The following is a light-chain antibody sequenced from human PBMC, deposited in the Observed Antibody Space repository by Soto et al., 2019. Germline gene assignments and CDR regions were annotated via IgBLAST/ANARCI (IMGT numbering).Light chain of an antibody. Sequence: EIVLAQSPGTLSLSPGERATLSCRASQSVTTNYLAWYQQKPSQAPRLLIYGASRRATGIPDRFSGSGSGTDFTLTISRLEPEDFAVYFCQQYGSSPGTFGQGTKVEIK. CDR1: QSVTTNY. CDR2: GAS. J-gene: IGKJ1*01. V-gene: IGKV3-20*01. CDR3: QQYGSSPGT.